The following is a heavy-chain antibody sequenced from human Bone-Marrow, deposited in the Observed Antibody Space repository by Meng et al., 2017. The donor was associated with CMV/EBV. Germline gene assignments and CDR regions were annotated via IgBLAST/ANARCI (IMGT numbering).Heavy chain of an antibody. V-gene: IGHV3-21*01. CDR3: ASSSTTLYGMDV. J-gene: IGHJ6*02. CDR1: GFTFSSYE. CDR2: ISSSSSYI. D-gene: IGHD2-2*01. Sequence: LSLTCAASGFTFSSYEMNWVRQAPGKGLEWVSSISSSSSYIYYADSVKGRFTISRDNAKNSLYLQMNSLRAEDTAVYYCASSSTTLYGMDVWGQGTTVTVSS.